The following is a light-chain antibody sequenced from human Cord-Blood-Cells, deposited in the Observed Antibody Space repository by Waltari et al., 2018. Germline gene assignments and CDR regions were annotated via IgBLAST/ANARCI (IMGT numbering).Light chain of an antibody. CDR3: SSYTSSSTPYV. CDR2: DVS. V-gene: IGLV2-14*04. Sequence: YNYVSWYQQHPGKAPKLMIYDVSKRPSGVSNRFSGSKSGNTASLTISGLQAEDEADYYCSSYTSSSTPYVFGTGTKVTVL. CDR1: YNY. J-gene: IGLJ1*01.